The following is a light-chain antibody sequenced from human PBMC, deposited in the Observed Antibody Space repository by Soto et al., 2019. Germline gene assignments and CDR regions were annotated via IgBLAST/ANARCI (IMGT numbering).Light chain of an antibody. CDR1: QSISAW. CDR2: DAS. J-gene: IGKJ2*01. V-gene: IGKV1-5*01. CDR3: QHYSSYFT. Sequence: DIQMTQSPSTLSASVGDTVTITCRASQSISAWGAWYRQIPGKAPKLLIYDASSLESVVPSRFSGSGSGTEFTLTISSLPPDDFATYYCQHYSSYFTFGQGTKLEIK.